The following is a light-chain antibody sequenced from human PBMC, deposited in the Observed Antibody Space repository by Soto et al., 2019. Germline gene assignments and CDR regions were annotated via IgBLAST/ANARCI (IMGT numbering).Light chain of an antibody. J-gene: IGKJ1*01. V-gene: IGKV3-20*01. CDR1: QSVSSNY. CDR3: QRCGSSPRT. CDR2: GAS. Sequence: EIVLTQSPGTLSLSPGGRATLSCRASQSVSSNYLAWYQQKHGQAPRLLIYGASSRATGIPDRFSGGGSGTDFTLTISRLEPEDFAVYYCQRCGSSPRTFGQGTKVEIK.